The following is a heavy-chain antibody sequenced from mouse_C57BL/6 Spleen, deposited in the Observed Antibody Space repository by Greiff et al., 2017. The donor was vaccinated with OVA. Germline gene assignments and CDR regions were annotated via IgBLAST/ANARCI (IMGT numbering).Heavy chain of an antibody. CDR2: IHPSDSDT. D-gene: IGHD1-1*01. CDR3: APITTVLYWYFDV. J-gene: IGHJ1*03. V-gene: IGHV1-74*01. CDR1: GYTFTSYW. Sequence: QVQLKQPGAELVKPGASVKVSCKASGYTFTSYWMHWVKQRPGQGLEWIGRIHPSDSDTNYNQKFKGKATLTVDKSSSTAYMQLSSLTSEDSAVYYCAPITTVLYWYFDVWGTGTTVTVSS.